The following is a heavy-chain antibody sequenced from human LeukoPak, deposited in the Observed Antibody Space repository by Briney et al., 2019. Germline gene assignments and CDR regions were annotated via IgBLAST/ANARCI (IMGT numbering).Heavy chain of an antibody. V-gene: IGHV1-2*02. CDR3: ARSMVPRELRFLEWLSKYAFDI. CDR2: INPNSGGT. Sequence: ASVNVSCKASGYTITGYYMHWVRRAPGQGIEWMGWINPNSGGTNYEQKFQGRVTMPRDTSISTAHMELSRLRSDYTAVYYCARSMVPRELRFLEWLSKYAFDIWGQGTMVTVSS. J-gene: IGHJ3*02. CDR1: GYTITGYY. D-gene: IGHD3-3*01.